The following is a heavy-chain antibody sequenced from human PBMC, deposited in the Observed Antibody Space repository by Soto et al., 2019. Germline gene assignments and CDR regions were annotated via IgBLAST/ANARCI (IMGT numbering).Heavy chain of an antibody. J-gene: IGHJ6*02. CDR2: IIPIFGTA. CDR3: ARDRGVVTATPGGMDV. V-gene: IGHV1-69*12. D-gene: IGHD2-21*02. CDR1: GGTFSSYA. Sequence: QVQLVQSGAEVKKPGSSVKVSCKASGGTFSSYAISWVRQAPGQWLEWMGGIIPIFGTANYAQKFQGRVTITADESTSTAYMELSSLRSEDTAVYYCARDRGVVTATPGGMDVWGQGTTVTVSS.